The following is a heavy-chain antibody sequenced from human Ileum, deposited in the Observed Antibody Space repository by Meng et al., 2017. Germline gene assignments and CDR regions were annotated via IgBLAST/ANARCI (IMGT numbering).Heavy chain of an antibody. CDR2: IYPGDSDT. V-gene: IGHV5-51*01. CDR3: ARHEVGATHFDY. Sequence: GGSLRLSCKGSGYSFTSYWIGWLRQMPGKGLEWMGIIYPGDSDTRYSPSFQGQVTISADKSISTAYLQWSSLKASDTAMYYCARHEVGATHFDYWGQGTLVTVSS. D-gene: IGHD1-26*01. CDR1: GYSFTSYW. J-gene: IGHJ4*02.